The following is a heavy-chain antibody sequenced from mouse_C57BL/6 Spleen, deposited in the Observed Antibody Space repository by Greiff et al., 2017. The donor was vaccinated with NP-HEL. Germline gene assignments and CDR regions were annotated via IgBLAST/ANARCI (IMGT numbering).Heavy chain of an antibody. J-gene: IGHJ3*01. CDR3: ARFHSSGFAY. Sequence: VKLMESGPELVKPGASVKISCKASGYAFSSSWMNWVKQRPGKGLEWIGRIYPGDGDTNYNGKFKGKATLTADKSSSTAYMQLSSLTSEDSAVYFCARFHSSGFAYWGQGTLVTVSA. V-gene: IGHV1-82*01. D-gene: IGHD3-1*01. CDR1: GYAFSSSW. CDR2: IYPGDGDT.